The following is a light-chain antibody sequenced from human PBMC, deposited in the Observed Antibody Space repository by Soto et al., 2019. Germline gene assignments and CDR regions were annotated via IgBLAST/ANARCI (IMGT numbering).Light chain of an antibody. CDR1: QSVSTN. CDR2: GAS. CDR3: QQRSNWPSIT. J-gene: IGKJ5*01. V-gene: IGKV3-15*01. Sequence: EIVMTQSPATLAVSPGERATLSCRASQSVSTNLAWYQQKPGQAPRLLMYGASTRATGIPARFRGSGSGTEFTLNIRSLKSEDFAVYYCQQRSNWPSITFGKGTRREIK.